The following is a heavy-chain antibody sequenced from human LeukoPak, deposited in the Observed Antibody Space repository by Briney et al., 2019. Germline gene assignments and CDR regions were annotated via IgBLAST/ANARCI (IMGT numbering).Heavy chain of an antibody. CDR2: INWNGGST. CDR1: GFTFDDYG. CDR3: AREMYYYDSSGYYLGAFDI. V-gene: IGHV3-20*01. J-gene: IGHJ3*02. Sequence: GGSLRLSCAASGFTFDDYGMSWVRQAPGKGLEWVSGINWNGGSTGYADSVKGRFTISRDNAKNSLYLQMNSLRAEDTALYHCAREMYYYDSSGYYLGAFDIWGQETMVTVSS. D-gene: IGHD3-22*01.